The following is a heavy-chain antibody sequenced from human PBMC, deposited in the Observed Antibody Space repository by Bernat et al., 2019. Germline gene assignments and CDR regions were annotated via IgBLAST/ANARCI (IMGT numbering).Heavy chain of an antibody. Sequence: QRMRSPDLYNEAPGFTFSYSAMHWVRQASGKGLVCLGRIRSKTNGYATAYAASVTGRFTISRDDSKNTACLKMNSLKTEDTAVYYCTSGVIAATKGSNVDYWCKG. CDR3: TSGVIAATKGSNVDY. CDR2: IRSKTNGYAT. CDR1: GFTFSYSA. D-gene: IGHD6-13*01. V-gene: IGHV3-73*01. J-gene: IGHJ4*02.